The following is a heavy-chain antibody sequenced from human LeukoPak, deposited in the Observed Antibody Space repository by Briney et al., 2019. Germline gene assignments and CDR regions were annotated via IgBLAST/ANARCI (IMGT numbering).Heavy chain of an antibody. D-gene: IGHD5-24*01. V-gene: IGHV1-8*02. J-gene: IGHJ6*02. CDR2: MNPNSGNT. CDR3: ARGTLINRRDGYKSGHYYGMDV. CDR1: GGTFSSYA. Sequence: ASVKVSCKASGGTFSSYAINWVRQATGQGLEWMGWMNPNSGNTGYAQKFQGRVTMTRNTSISTAYMELSSLRSEDTAVYYCARGTLINRRDGYKSGHYYGMDVWGQGTTVTVSS.